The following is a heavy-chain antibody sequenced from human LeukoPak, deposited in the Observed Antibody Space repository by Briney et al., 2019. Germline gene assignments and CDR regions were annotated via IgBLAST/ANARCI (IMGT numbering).Heavy chain of an antibody. J-gene: IGHJ4*02. V-gene: IGHV4-59*01. Sequence: PETLSLTCTVSGGSISSYYWSWIRQPPGKGLEWIGYMYYSGSTNYNPSLKSRVTISVDTSKNQFSLKLSSVTAADTAVYYCARADVLITFGGVTAYFDYWGQGTLVTVSS. CDR2: MYYSGST. D-gene: IGHD3-16*01. CDR1: GGSISSYY. CDR3: ARADVLITFGGVTAYFDY.